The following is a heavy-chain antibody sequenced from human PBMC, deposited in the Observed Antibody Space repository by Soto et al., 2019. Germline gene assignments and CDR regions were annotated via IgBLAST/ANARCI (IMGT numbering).Heavy chain of an antibody. Sequence: SVKVSCKASGGTFSSYAISWVRQAPGQGLEWMGGIIPIFGTANYAQKFQGRVTITADESTSTAYMELSSLRSEDTAVYYCARDGITMVRGIYYYYGMDVWGQGTTVTVSS. CDR1: GGTFSSYA. CDR3: ARDGITMVRGIYYYYGMDV. CDR2: IIPIFGTA. V-gene: IGHV1-69*13. J-gene: IGHJ6*02. D-gene: IGHD3-10*01.